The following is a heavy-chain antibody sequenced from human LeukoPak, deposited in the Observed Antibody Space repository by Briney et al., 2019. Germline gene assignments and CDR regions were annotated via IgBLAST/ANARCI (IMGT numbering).Heavy chain of an antibody. Sequence: PGGSLRLSCVASGFTFRNYWMTWVRQGPGKGLEWVANINQEGDDKYYVDSVKGRFTISRDNTKNSLFLQMNSLRAEDTAVYYCVVTRTRGDHWGQGTLVTVSS. CDR3: VVTRTRGDH. V-gene: IGHV3-7*03. J-gene: IGHJ4*02. CDR2: INQEGDDK. CDR1: GFTFRNYW. D-gene: IGHD2-21*01.